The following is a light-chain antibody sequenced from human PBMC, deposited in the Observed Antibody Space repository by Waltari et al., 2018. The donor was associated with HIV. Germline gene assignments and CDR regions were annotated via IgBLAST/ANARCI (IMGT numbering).Light chain of an antibody. V-gene: IGLV3-19*01. CDR2: GKD. Sequence: SXXLTXDPVVFVXLXQTVTMXXXXXXLXXYYXSWXXWRPGXVPVVVFFGKDKRPSGIPDGFSASTSGDTATLTINAVQAEDEADYYCNSRDTRGGHFVIFGGGTKLXXL. J-gene: IGLJ2*01. CDR1: XLXXYY. CDR3: NSRDTRGGHFVI.